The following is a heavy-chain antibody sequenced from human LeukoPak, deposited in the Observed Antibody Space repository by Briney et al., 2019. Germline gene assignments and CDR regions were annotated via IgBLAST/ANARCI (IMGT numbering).Heavy chain of an antibody. CDR1: GGSISSYY. CDR2: IYYSGST. CDR3: ARESGSYDAFDI. D-gene: IGHD3-10*01. J-gene: IGHJ3*02. Sequence: PSETLSLTCTVSGGSISSYYWSWIRQPPGKGLEWIGYIYYSGSTNYNPSLKSRVTISVDTSKNQFPLKLGSVTAADTAAYYCARESGSYDAFDIWGQGTMVTVSS. V-gene: IGHV4-59*01.